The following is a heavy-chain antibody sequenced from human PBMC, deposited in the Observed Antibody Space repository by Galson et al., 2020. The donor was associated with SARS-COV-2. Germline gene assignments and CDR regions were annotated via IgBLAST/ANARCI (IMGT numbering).Heavy chain of an antibody. Sequence: SETLSLTCTVSGGSISSSDNCWGWVRQPPGKGLEWVASIYYNGATYYNPSLKSRAAISVDTSKNQFSLKLSSVTAADTAVYYCAIHTYYYEARNYFDYWGRGALVTVSS. CDR3: AIHTYYYEARNYFDY. CDR2: IYYNGAT. J-gene: IGHJ4*02. CDR1: GGSISSSDNC. D-gene: IGHD3-22*01. V-gene: IGHV4-39*01.